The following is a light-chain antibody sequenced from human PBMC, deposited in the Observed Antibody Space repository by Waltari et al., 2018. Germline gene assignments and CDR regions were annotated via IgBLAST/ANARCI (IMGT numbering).Light chain of an antibody. V-gene: IGKV1-39*01. Sequence: DIQMTQSPSSLSASVGDRVTITCRASQSISSYLNWYQQKPGKAPKLLIYAASSLQSGVPSRFSGRGSGTDFTLTISSLQPEDFATYYCQQSYSTPIHFGPGTKVDIK. J-gene: IGKJ3*01. CDR3: QQSYSTPIH. CDR2: AAS. CDR1: QSISSY.